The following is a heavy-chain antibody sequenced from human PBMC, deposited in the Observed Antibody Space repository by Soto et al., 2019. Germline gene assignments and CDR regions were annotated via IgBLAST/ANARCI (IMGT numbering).Heavy chain of an antibody. D-gene: IGHD1-20*01. V-gene: IGHV3-23*01. CDR1: GFTLRNYA. CDR2: ISANDVGT. Sequence: PXGALSLSCEASGFTLRNYAMTWIRQAPGKGLEWVSLISANDVGTYYAGSVKTRFTISTDQSRNTVYLQMDSLRADDTAIYYCAKAKNDYNWDNRPHFDLWGQGIQVTVS. CDR3: AKAKNDYNWDNRPHFDL. J-gene: IGHJ4*02.